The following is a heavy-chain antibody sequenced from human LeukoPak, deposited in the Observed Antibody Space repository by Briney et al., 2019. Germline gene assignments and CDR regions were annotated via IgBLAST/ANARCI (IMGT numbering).Heavy chain of an antibody. CDR1: GGTFSSYA. J-gene: IGHJ6*03. D-gene: IGHD5-18*01. Sequence: SVKVSCKASGGTFSSYAISWVRQAPGQGLERMGGIIPIFGTANYAQKFQGRVTITADKSTSTAYMELSSLRSEDTAVYYCARSIQLWPRGYYYYYMDVWGKGTTVTVSS. CDR3: ARSIQLWPRGYYYYYMDV. V-gene: IGHV1-69*06. CDR2: IIPIFGTA.